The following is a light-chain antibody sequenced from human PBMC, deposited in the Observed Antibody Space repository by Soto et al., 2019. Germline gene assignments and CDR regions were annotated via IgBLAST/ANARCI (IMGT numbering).Light chain of an antibody. CDR3: LLYYGGAVV. V-gene: IGLV7-43*01. CDR1: TGAVTSSYY. J-gene: IGLJ2*01. CDR2: NTK. Sequence: QTVVTQEPSLTVSPGGTVTLTCASSTGAVTSSYYPTWFQQKPGQPPRALIYNTKNKHSWTPARFSGSLLGGKAALTLSGVQPEDEAEYYCLLYYGGAVVFGGGTKLTVL.